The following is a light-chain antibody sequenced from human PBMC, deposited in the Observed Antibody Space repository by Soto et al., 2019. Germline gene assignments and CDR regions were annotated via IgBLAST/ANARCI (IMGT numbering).Light chain of an antibody. CDR2: EGS. CDR3: CPYAGSSTSDNYV. J-gene: IGLJ1*01. V-gene: IGLV2-23*01. CDR1: SSDVGSYNL. Sequence: QSVLTQPASVSGSPGQSITISCTGTSSDVGSYNLVSWYQQHPGKAPKHMIYEGSKRPSGVSNRFSGSKSGNTASLTISGLQTEDEADYYCCPYAGSSTSDNYVFGTGTKVTVL.